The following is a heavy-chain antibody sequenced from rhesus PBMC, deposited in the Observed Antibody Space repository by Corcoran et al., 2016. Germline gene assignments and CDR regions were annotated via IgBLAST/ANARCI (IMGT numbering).Heavy chain of an antibody. CDR1: GGSISDSYR. Sequence: QLQLQESGPGLVKPSETLSLTCAVSGGSISDSYRWSWIRQPPGKGLEWIGYIYGSSTNTNYNPPLKSRVTISKDTSKNQFSLKLSSVTAADTAVYYCARDIWAPVVFTARGVGLYFDYWGQGDLVTVSS. D-gene: IGHD2-27*01. J-gene: IGHJ4*01. CDR2: IYGSSTNT. V-gene: IGHV4S10*01. CDR3: ARDIWAPVVFTARGVGLYFDY.